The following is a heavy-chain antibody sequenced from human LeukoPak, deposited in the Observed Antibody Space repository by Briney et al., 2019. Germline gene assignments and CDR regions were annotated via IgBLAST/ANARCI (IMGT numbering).Heavy chain of an antibody. Sequence: GGSLSLSCAASGFTFSSYGMYWVRQAPGKGLEGVAVIWYDGSNKYYADSVRGRFTISRDLSKNTLYLQVNSLRVEDTAVYYCAREGRVYCGGDCYADYWGQGTLVTVSS. CDR1: GFTFSSYG. J-gene: IGHJ4*02. D-gene: IGHD2-21*02. V-gene: IGHV3-33*07. CDR2: IWYDGSNK. CDR3: AREGRVYCGGDCYADY.